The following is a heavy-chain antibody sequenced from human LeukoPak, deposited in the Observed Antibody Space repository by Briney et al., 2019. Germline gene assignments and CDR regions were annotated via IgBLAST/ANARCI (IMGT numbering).Heavy chain of an antibody. D-gene: IGHD3-3*01. J-gene: IGHJ4*02. Sequence: SGTLSLTCAVYGGSFSGYYWSWIRQPPGKGLEWIGEINHSGSTNYNPSLKSRVTISVDTSKNQFSLKLSSVTAADTAVYYCAGGRKRPIFDYWGQGTLVTVSS. CDR1: GGSFSGYY. CDR2: INHSGST. V-gene: IGHV4-34*01. CDR3: AGGRKRPIFDY.